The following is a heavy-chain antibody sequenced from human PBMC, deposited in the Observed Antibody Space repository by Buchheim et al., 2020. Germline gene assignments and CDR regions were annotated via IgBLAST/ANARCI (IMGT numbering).Heavy chain of an antibody. Sequence: QVQLQESGPGLVKPSQTLSLTCAVSGGSISSGGYSWSWIRQPPGKGLEWIGYIYYSGSTYYNPSPKSRVTISVDTSKNQFSLKLSSVTAADTAVYYCARVGGVTSNYFDYWGQGTL. J-gene: IGHJ4*02. CDR1: GGSISSGGYS. CDR2: IYYSGST. D-gene: IGHD3-10*01. V-gene: IGHV4-30-4*07. CDR3: ARVGGVTSNYFDY.